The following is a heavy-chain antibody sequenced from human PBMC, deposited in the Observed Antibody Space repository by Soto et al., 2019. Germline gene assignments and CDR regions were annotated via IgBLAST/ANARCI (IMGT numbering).Heavy chain of an antibody. CDR2: ISISGDST. CDR1: GFTFRSYG. CDR3: AKDRLPKDP. Sequence: EVQLLESGGGLVQPGESLRLSCAASGFTFRSYGMSWVRQAPGKGLEWVSGISISGDSTYYADSVKGRFTISRDNSKNTLYLPMNSLRVEDRAVYYCAKDRLPKDPWGRGTLVIVSS. V-gene: IGHV3-23*01. J-gene: IGHJ5*02.